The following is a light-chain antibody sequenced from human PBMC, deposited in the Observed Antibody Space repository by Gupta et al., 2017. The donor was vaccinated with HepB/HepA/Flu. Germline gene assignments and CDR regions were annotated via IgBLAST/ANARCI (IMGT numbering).Light chain of an antibody. CDR3: QTWGTGIKV. Sequence: QLVLTQSPSASASLGASVTLTCTLSSGHSSYAIAWHQQQPEKGPRYLMKLNSDGSHSKGDGIPDRFSGSSSGAERYLTISSLQSEDGADYYCQTWGTGIKVFGTGTKVTVL. J-gene: IGLJ1*01. CDR2: LNSDGSH. CDR1: SGHSSYA. V-gene: IGLV4-69*01.